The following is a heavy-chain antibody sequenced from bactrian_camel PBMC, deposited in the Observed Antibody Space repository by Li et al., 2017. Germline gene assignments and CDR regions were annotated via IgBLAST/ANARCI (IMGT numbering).Heavy chain of an antibody. CDR3: VRDVDSTDGIPDFGY. CDR1: GFAFEFFH. V-gene: IGHV3S40*01. CDR2: VSNTGGTT. Sequence: VQLVESGGGLVRPGVSLRLSCVGSGFAFEFFHIYWVRQAPGKGLEWVSTVSNTGGTTYYVDSVKGRFTIARDNNKETVYLQMNSLKPEDTAVYYCVRDVDSTDGIPDFGYWGQGTQVTVS. J-gene: IGHJ6*01.